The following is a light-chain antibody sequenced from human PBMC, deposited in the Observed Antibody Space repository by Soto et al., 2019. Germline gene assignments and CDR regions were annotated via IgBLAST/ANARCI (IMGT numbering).Light chain of an antibody. Sequence: DIQMTQSPSTLSASVGDRVTTTCRASQSISDWLAWYQQKPGKAPKFLIYKASNLESGVPSRFSGSGSGTEFTLTISSVQPDDFAPYYCQYYDSYSWTFGQGTKVEIK. CDR1: QSISDW. J-gene: IGKJ1*01. CDR3: QYYDSYSWT. V-gene: IGKV1-5*03. CDR2: KAS.